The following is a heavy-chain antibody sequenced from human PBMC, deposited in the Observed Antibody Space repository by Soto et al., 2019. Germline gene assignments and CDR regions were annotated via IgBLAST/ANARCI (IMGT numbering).Heavy chain of an antibody. V-gene: IGHV1-69*02. D-gene: IGHD1-7*01. CDR1: GGTFSRYT. CDR3: ARVRVTGITGTTFSDY. CDR2: IIPILGIA. J-gene: IGHJ4*02. Sequence: SVKVSCKASGGTFSRYTISWVRQAPGQGLEWMGRIIPILGIANYAQKFQGRVTITADKSTSTAYMELSSLRSEDTAVYYCARVRVTGITGTTFSDYWGQGTLVTVSS.